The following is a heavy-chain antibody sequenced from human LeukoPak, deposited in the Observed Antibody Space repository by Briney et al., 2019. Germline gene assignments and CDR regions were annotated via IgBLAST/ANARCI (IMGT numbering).Heavy chain of an antibody. Sequence: PVRTLNLSCSAAGFTFSRYAMHGLRQAPGKEIEYVSGINDNGGRTHYGDSVKGRFSISRDNSKNTLHLQMSTLRAEDTALYYCVKDVSGSYAFDYWGQGILVTVAS. CDR2: INDNGGRT. CDR3: VKDVSGSYAFDY. J-gene: IGHJ4*02. D-gene: IGHD1-26*01. CDR1: GFTFSRYA. V-gene: IGHV3-64D*09.